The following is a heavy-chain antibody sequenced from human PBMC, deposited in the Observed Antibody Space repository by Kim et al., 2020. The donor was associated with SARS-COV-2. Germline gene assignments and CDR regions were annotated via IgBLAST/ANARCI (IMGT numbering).Heavy chain of an antibody. V-gene: IGHV1-3*01. CDR1: GYTFTSYA. J-gene: IGHJ4*02. D-gene: IGHD3-3*01. Sequence: ASVKVSCKASGYTFTSYAMHWVRQAPGQRLEWMGWINAGNGNTKYSQRFQGRVTITRDTSASTAYLELSSLRSEDTAVYYCALTYYDFWSSYRPGPYYFDYWGQGTLVTVSS. CDR3: ALTYYDFWSSYRPGPYYFDY. CDR2: INAGNGNT.